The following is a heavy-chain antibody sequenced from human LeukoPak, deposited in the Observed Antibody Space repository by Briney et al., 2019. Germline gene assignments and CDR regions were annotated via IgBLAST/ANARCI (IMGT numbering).Heavy chain of an antibody. CDR3: ARVPDIVVVPAAAQDAFDI. CDR1: GYSISSGYY. D-gene: IGHD2-2*01. V-gene: IGHV4-38-2*02. J-gene: IGHJ3*02. CDR2: INHSGST. Sequence: SETLSLTCTVSGYSISSGYYWSWIRQLPGKGLEWIGEINHSGSTNYNPSLKSRVTISVDTSKNQFSLKLSSVTAADTAVYYCARVPDIVVVPAAAQDAFDIWGQGTMVTVSS.